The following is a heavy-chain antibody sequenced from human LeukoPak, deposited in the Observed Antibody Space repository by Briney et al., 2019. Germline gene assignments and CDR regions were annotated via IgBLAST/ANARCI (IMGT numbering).Heavy chain of an antibody. CDR1: GFTFDDYA. V-gene: IGHV3-9*01. Sequence: GGSLRLSCAASGFTFDDYAMHWVRQAPGKGLEWVSGISWNSGSIGYADSVKGRFTISRDNAKNSLYLQMNSLRGEDTAVYYCVRGSAPERGLDYWGQGARVTVSS. CDR3: VRGSAPERGLDY. CDR2: ISWNSGSI. D-gene: IGHD6-25*01. J-gene: IGHJ4*02.